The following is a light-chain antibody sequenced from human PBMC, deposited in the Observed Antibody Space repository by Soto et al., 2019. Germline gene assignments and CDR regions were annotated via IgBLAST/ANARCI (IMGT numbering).Light chain of an antibody. J-gene: IGKJ1*01. V-gene: IGKV3-15*01. CDR2: GAS. CDR3: QQYRSWPRT. CDR1: QSVDIN. Sequence: EIVLTQSPATLSVSPGERVTLSCRASQSVDINLAWYQQKPGQAPRLLIYGASTRATDMSGTFSGRGSGTEFTLTISNVRPEDFAVYYCQQYRSWPRTFDQGTKVEIK.